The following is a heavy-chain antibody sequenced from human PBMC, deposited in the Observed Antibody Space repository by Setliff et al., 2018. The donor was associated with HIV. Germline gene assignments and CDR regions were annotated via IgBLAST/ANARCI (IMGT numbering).Heavy chain of an antibody. CDR1: GGSISSYY. CDR2: IYYSGST. J-gene: IGHJ5*02. CDR3: ARGAITMVRGVGFDP. V-gene: IGHV4-59*12. D-gene: IGHD3-10*01. Sequence: SETLSLTCTVSGGSISSYYWSWIRQPPGKGLEWIGYIYYSGSTNYNPSLKSRVTISVDTSKNQFSLKLSPVTAADTAVYYCARGAITMVRGVGFDPWGQGTLVTVSS.